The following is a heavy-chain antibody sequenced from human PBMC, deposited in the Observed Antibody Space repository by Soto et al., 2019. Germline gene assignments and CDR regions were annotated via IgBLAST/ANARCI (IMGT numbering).Heavy chain of an antibody. Sequence: GASVKVSCKASGGTFSSYAISWVRQAPGQGLEWMGGIIPNFGTANYAQKLQGRVTITADESTSTAYMELRSLRSDDTAVYYCARDPIVVVPAAMGGWFDPWGQGTLVTVSS. CDR2: IIPNFGTA. CDR1: GGTFSSYA. J-gene: IGHJ5*02. V-gene: IGHV1-69*13. CDR3: ARDPIVVVPAAMGGWFDP. D-gene: IGHD2-2*01.